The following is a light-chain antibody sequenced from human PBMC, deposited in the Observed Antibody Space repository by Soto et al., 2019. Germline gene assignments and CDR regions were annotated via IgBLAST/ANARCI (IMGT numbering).Light chain of an antibody. CDR1: HALSNY. J-gene: IGKJ1*01. CDR2: SAS. CDR3: QQYNSYSWT. V-gene: IGKV1-9*01. Sequence: IQLTQCPSVLSSSVGATVTISCRSSHALSNYLAWYQQKPGKAPDLPIYSASTLQSGVPSRFSGSGSGTEFTLTISSLQPDDFATYYCQQYNSYSWTFGQGTKVDIK.